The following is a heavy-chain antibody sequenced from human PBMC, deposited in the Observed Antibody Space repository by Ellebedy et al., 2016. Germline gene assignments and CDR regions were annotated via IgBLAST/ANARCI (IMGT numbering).Heavy chain of an antibody. CDR3: ARDKAGQTDSSGYYAGYDAFDI. D-gene: IGHD3-22*01. Sequence: SETLSLTCAVYGGSFSGYYWSWIRQPPGKGLEWIGEINHSGSTNYNPSFKSRVTISIDTSKNQFSLKLSSVTAADTAVYYCARDKAGQTDSSGYYAGYDAFDIWGQGTMVTVSS. CDR1: GGSFSGYY. CDR2: INHSGST. J-gene: IGHJ3*02. V-gene: IGHV4-34*01.